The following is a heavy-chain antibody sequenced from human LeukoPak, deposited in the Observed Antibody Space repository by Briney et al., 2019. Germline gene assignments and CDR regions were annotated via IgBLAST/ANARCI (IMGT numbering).Heavy chain of an antibody. V-gene: IGHV4-39*01. D-gene: IGHD3-22*01. CDR2: IYYSGST. Sequence: SETLSLTCTVSGGSISSSSYYWGWIRQPPGKGLEWIGSIYYSGSTYYNPSLKSRVTISVDTSKNQFSLKLSSVTAADTAVYYCAGHYYDSSGYYYRRSHFDYWGQGTLVTVSS. CDR3: AGHYYDSSGYYYRRSHFDY. CDR1: GGSISSSSYY. J-gene: IGHJ4*02.